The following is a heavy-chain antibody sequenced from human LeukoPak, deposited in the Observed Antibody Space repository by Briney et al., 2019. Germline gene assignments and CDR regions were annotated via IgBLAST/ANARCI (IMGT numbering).Heavy chain of an antibody. V-gene: IGHV4-38-2*02. CDR1: GYSISSGYY. CDR3: ARGKMGATFSSALDY. J-gene: IGHJ4*02. Sequence: SETLSLTCTVSGYSISSGYYWGWIRQPPGKGLEWIGSIYHSGSTYYNPSLKSRVTISVDTSKNQFSLKLSSVTAADTAVYYCARGKMGATFSSALDYWGQGTLVTVSS. D-gene: IGHD1-26*01. CDR2: IYHSGST.